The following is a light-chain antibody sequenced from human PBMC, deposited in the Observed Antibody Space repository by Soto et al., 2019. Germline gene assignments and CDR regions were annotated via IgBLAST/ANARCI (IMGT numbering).Light chain of an antibody. CDR3: SSYTSSSTYWV. Sequence: QSVLTQPASVSGSPGQSITISCTGTSSDVGGYNYVSWYQQHPGKAPKLMISDVSSRPSGVSNRFSGSKSGNTASLTISGLQAEDEAHYFCSSYTSSSTYWVFGGGTKLTVL. V-gene: IGLV2-14*01. CDR1: SSDVGGYNY. J-gene: IGLJ3*02. CDR2: DVS.